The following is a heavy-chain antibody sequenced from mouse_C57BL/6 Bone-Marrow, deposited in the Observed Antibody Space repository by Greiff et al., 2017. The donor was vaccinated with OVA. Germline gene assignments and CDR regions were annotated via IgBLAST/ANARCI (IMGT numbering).Heavy chain of an antibody. Sequence: EVKLMESGPGLVKPSQSLSLTCSVTGYSITSGYYWNWIRQFPGNKLEWMGYISYDGSNNYNPSLKNRISITRDTSKNQFFLKLNSVTTEDTATYYCARAPITTVVATDYWGQGTTLTVSS. CDR2: ISYDGSN. V-gene: IGHV3-6*01. D-gene: IGHD1-1*01. CDR3: ARAPITTVVATDY. J-gene: IGHJ2*01. CDR1: GYSITSGYY.